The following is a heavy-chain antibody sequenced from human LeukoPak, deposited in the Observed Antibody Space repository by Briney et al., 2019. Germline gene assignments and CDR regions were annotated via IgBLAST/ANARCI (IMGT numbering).Heavy chain of an antibody. J-gene: IGHJ6*04. Sequence: SETLSPTCTVSGGSISSYYWSWIRQPPGKGLEWIGYIYYSGSTNYNPSLKSRVTISVDTSKNQFSLKLSSVTAADTAVYYCARVSGYSGYEGMDVWGKGTTVTISS. V-gene: IGHV4-59*01. CDR3: ARVSGYSGYEGMDV. CDR2: IYYSGST. D-gene: IGHD5-12*01. CDR1: GGSISSYY.